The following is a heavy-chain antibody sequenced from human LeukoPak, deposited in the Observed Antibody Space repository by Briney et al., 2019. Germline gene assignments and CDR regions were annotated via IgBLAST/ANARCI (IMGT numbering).Heavy chain of an antibody. Sequence: PGRSLRLSCAASGFTFSSYAMHWVRQAPGKGLEWVAVISYDGSNKYYADSVKGRFTISRDNSKNTLYLQINSLRAEDTAVYYCGKTTVGYSSGQKPAWPVDYWGQGTLVTVSS. J-gene: IGHJ4*02. CDR2: ISYDGSNK. D-gene: IGHD5-18*01. CDR3: GKTTVGYSSGQKPAWPVDY. CDR1: GFTFSSYA. V-gene: IGHV3-30*07.